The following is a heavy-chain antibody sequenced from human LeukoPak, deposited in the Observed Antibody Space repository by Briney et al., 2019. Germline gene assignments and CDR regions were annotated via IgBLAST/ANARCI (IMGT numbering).Heavy chain of an antibody. D-gene: IGHD5-12*01. Sequence: GRSLRLSCAASGFTFDDYAMHWVRQAPGKGLEWVSGISWNSGSIGYADSVKGRFTISRDNAKNSLYLQMNSPRAEDTALYYCAKSQWLRSLDFDYWGQGTLVTVSS. CDR3: AKSQWLRSLDFDY. CDR2: ISWNSGSI. V-gene: IGHV3-9*01. CDR1: GFTFDDYA. J-gene: IGHJ4*02.